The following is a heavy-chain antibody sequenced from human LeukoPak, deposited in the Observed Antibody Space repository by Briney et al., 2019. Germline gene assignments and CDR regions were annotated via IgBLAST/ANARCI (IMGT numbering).Heavy chain of an antibody. CDR1: GFTFSSYS. Sequence: GGSLTLSCAASGFTFSSYSMNGVRQAPGKGLEGVASISNSSSYIYYADSVKSRFTISRDNAKNSLYLQMTRLTAQDTAVYYCARRYSGSHDYWGQGNLVTVSS. D-gene: IGHD1-26*01. J-gene: IGHJ4*02. V-gene: IGHV3-21*01. CDR2: ISNSSSYI. CDR3: ARRYSGSHDY.